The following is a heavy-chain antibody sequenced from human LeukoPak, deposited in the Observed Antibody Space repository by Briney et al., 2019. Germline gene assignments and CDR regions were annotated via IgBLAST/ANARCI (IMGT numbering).Heavy chain of an antibody. CDR2: IYSGGST. V-gene: IGHV3-66*02. CDR3: ARGVGEWLTYHLN. J-gene: IGHJ4*02. Sequence: QPGGSLRLSCAASGFTFSSYAMSWVRQAPGKGLEWVSVIYSGGSTYYADSVKGRFTISRDNSKNTLYLQMNSLRAEDTAVYYCARGVGEWLTYHLNWGQGTLVTVSS. CDR1: GFTFSSYA. D-gene: IGHD3-16*01.